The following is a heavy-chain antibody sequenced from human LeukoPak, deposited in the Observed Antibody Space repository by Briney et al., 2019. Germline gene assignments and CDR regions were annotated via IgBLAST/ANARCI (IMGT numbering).Heavy chain of an antibody. V-gene: IGHV4-30-2*01. J-gene: IGHJ4*02. D-gene: IGHD3-22*01. CDR2: ISHSGST. CDR1: GGSISSGGYS. CDR3: ARGDYYDSSGPPPFDY. Sequence: ASETLSLTCAVSGGSISSGGYSWSWLRQPPGKGLEWIGYISHSGSTYYNPSLKSRVTISVDRSKNQFSLKLSSVTAADTAVYYCARGDYYDSSGPPPFDYWGQGTLVTVSS.